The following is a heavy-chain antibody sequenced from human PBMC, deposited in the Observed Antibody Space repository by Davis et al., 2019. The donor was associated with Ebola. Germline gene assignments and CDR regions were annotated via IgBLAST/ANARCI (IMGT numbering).Heavy chain of an antibody. Sequence: GESLKISCAASGFTFSSYAMSWVRQAPGKGLEWVSAISGSGGSTYYADSVKGRFTISRDNAKNSLYLQMDTLRADDTAVYYCATGRVPAAMLGLDYWGQGTLVTVSS. V-gene: IGHV3-23*01. CDR3: ATGRVPAAMLGLDY. CDR2: ISGSGGST. CDR1: GFTFSSYA. J-gene: IGHJ4*02. D-gene: IGHD2-2*01.